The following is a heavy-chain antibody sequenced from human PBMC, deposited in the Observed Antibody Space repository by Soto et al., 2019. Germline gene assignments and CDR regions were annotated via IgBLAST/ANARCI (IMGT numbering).Heavy chain of an antibody. CDR2: ISSSSSYI. D-gene: IGHD4-4*01. CDR3: ARDRDYSNSAGMYYFDY. V-gene: IGHV3-21*01. CDR1: GFTFSSYS. Sequence: PGGSLRLSCAASGFTFSSYSMNWVRQAPGKGLEWVSSISSSSSYIYYADSVKGRFTISRDNAKNSLYLQMNSLRAEDTAVYYCARDRDYSNSAGMYYFDYWGQGTLVTVSS. J-gene: IGHJ4*02.